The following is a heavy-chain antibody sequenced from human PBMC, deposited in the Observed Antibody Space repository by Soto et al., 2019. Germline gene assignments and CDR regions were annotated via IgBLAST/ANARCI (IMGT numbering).Heavy chain of an antibody. Sequence: SETLSLTCAVYGGSFSGYYWNWIRQPPGKGLEWIGEINHSGSSNYNPSLKSRVTISVYTSKNQVSLKLSSVTAADTAVYYCARSGSYSQKFDYWGQGTLVTVSS. D-gene: IGHD1-26*01. CDR1: GGSFSGYY. CDR2: INHSGSS. J-gene: IGHJ4*02. CDR3: ARSGSYSQKFDY. V-gene: IGHV4-34*01.